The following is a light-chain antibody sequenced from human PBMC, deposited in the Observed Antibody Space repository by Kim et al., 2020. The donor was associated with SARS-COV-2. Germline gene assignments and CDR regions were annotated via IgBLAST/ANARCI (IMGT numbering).Light chain of an antibody. CDR2: NVS. V-gene: IGLV2-14*03. CDR1: SSDIGGYNF. CDR3: SSFRSKTSGV. J-gene: IGLJ1*01. Sequence: QSALTQPASVSGSPGQSITISCTGTSSDIGGYNFVSWYQQYPGKAPKLMIYNVSQRPSGVSNRFSGSKSGNTASLTISGLQADDEADYYCSSFRSKTSGVFGNGTKVTVL.